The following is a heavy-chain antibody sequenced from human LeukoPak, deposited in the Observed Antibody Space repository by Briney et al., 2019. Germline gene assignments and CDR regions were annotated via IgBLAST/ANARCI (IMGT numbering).Heavy chain of an antibody. CDR1: GFTFSSYE. J-gene: IGHJ6*04. Sequence: GGSLRLSCAASGFTFSSYEMNWVRQAPGKGLEWVSYISSSGSTIYYADSVKGRFTIPRDNAKNSLYLQMNSLRAEDTAVYYCARDVVRGVYGMDVWGKGTTVTVSS. D-gene: IGHD3-10*01. V-gene: IGHV3-48*03. CDR3: ARDVVRGVYGMDV. CDR2: ISSSGSTI.